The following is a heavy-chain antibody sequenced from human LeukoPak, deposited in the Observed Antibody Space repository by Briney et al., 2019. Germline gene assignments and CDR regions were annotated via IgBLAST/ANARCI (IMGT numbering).Heavy chain of an antibody. J-gene: IGHJ6*02. CDR2: ISSSSSYI. CDR1: GFTFSDYS. CDR3: AKAPGADKYYYYGMDV. V-gene: IGHV3-21*04. D-gene: IGHD1-26*01. Sequence: PGGSLRLSCAASGFTFSDYSMNWVRQAPGKGLEWVSSISSSSSYIYYADSVKGRFTISRDNAKNSLYLQMNSLRAEDTAVYYCAKAPGADKYYYYGMDVWGQGTTVTVSS.